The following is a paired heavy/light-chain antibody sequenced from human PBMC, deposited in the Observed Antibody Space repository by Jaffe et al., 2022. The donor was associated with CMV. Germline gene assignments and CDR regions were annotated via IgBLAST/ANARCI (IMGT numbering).Heavy chain of an antibody. CDR1: GFTFNSYA. CDR3: ARHYYYDTSATRGYFDY. J-gene: IGHJ4*02. D-gene: IGHD3-22*01. CDR2: IAGSGGNEAA. V-gene: IGHV3-23*01. Sequence: EVQLLESGGGLVKPGGSLRLSCAASGFTFNSYAMGWVRQAPGMGLEWVSSIAGSGGNEAAYSTDVVKGRFTISRDKSKNTLYLQMNSLRADDSAVYFCARHYYYDTSATRGYFDYWGQGALVTVSS.
Light chain of an antibody. CDR3: QQYHSLRYT. Sequence: DIVMTQSPDSLAVSLGERATINCKSSQTVLYSSNNKNFLAWYQQKPGQPPKLLISWASTRESGVPDRFSGSGSGTDFTLTISSLQAEDVAVYYCQQYHSLRYTFGQGTKVEIK. CDR1: QTVLYSSNNKNF. J-gene: IGKJ2*01. V-gene: IGKV4-1*01. CDR2: WAS.